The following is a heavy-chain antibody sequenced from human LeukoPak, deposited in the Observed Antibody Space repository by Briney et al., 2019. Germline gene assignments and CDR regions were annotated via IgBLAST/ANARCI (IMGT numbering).Heavy chain of an antibody. CDR2: IYYSGST. Sequence: PSETLSLTCTVSGGSISSSSYYWGWIRQPPGKGLEWIGSIYYSGSTYYNPSLKSRVTISVDTSKNQFSLKLSSVTAADTAVYYCAAVAGKDYWGQGTLVTVSS. CDR3: AAVAGKDY. D-gene: IGHD6-19*01. V-gene: IGHV4-39*01. J-gene: IGHJ4*02. CDR1: GGSISSSSYY.